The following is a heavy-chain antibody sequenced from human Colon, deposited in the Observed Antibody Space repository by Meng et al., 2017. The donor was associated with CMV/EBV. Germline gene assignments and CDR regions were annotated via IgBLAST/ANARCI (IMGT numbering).Heavy chain of an antibody. Sequence: GGSLRLSCAGSGFTFDDYGMNWVRQAPGKGLEWVAGIDWSGRSTVYVDSVKGRFTISRGNTKNSLYLQLDSLRAEDTALYYCTANRGANYYYYAMDVWGQGTTVTVSS. D-gene: IGHD1-14*01. V-gene: IGHV3-20*04. CDR3: TANRGANYYYYAMDV. CDR2: IDWSGRST. CDR1: GFTFDDYG. J-gene: IGHJ6*02.